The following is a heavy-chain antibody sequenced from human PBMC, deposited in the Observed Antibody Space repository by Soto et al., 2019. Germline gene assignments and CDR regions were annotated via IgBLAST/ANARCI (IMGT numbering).Heavy chain of an antibody. D-gene: IGHD3-16*01. CDR1: GFTFSTYD. Sequence: QMQLVESGGSVVQPGRSLRLSCAASGFTFSTYDMHWVRQAPGKGLEWVTFISFDGSNKFYADSVKGRFTVSRDLSNNTLYLRMVSLRPENTAIYSCTKGGEYPGDAFDIWGQGTVVTVSS. J-gene: IGHJ3*02. CDR2: ISFDGSNK. V-gene: IGHV3-30*18. CDR3: TKGGEYPGDAFDI.